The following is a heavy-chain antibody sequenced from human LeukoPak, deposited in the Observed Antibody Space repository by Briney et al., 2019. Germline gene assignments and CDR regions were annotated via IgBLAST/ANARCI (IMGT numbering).Heavy chain of an antibody. V-gene: IGHV3-7*01. D-gene: IGHD6-6*01. CDR3: ARIGYASSTFDY. CDR1: GFTFTKYW. CDR2: IKQDGSEK. J-gene: IGHJ4*02. Sequence: GGSLRLSCVASGFTFTKYWMSWVRQAPGKGREWVANIKQDGSEKHYVDSLKGRFTISRDNAKNSVYLEMDSLRAEDTAVYYCARIGYASSTFDYWGQGTLVTVSS.